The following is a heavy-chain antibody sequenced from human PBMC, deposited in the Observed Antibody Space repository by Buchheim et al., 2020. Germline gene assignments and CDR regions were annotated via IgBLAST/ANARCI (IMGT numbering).Heavy chain of an antibody. Sequence: QVQLQESGPGLVKPSQTLSLTCTVSGGSISSGDYYWSWIRQPPGKGLEWIGYIYYSGSTYYNPSLKSRVTISVDTSKKQFSLKLSSVTAADTAVYYCARVIVGPRFLEWLLSNWFDPWGQGTL. CDR2: IYYSGST. CDR1: GGSISSGDYY. CDR3: ARVIVGPRFLEWLLSNWFDP. J-gene: IGHJ5*02. D-gene: IGHD3-3*01. V-gene: IGHV4-30-4*01.